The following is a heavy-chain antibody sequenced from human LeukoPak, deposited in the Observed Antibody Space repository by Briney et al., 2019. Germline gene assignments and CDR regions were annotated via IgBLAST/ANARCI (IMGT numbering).Heavy chain of an antibody. V-gene: IGHV3-30*18. Sequence: PGRSLRLSCAASGFTFSSYGMHWVRQAPGKGLEWVAVISYDGSNKYYADSVRGRFTISRDNSKNTLYLQMNSLRAEDTAVYYCAKGPFYDSSGYHRWYFDYWGQGTLVTVSS. CDR2: ISYDGSNK. CDR1: GFTFSSYG. J-gene: IGHJ4*02. CDR3: AKGPFYDSSGYHRWYFDY. D-gene: IGHD3-22*01.